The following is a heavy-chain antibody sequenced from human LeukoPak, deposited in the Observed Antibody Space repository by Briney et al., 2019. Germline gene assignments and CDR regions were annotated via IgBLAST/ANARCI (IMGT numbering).Heavy chain of an antibody. CDR3: ARDSDEYFDY. V-gene: IGHV3-21*01. CDR2: ISSSSSYI. Sequence: PGGSLRLSCAASGFTFSGYWMNWVRQAPGKGLEWVSSISSSSSYIYYADSVKGRFTISRDNAKNSLYLQMNSLRAEDTAVYYCARDSDEYFDYWGQGTLVTVSS. J-gene: IGHJ4*02. CDR1: GFTFSGYW.